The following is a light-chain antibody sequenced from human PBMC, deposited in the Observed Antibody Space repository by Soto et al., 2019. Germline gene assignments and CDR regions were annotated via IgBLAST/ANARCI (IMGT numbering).Light chain of an antibody. J-gene: IGKJ2*01. V-gene: IGKV1-9*01. CDR1: QGISSY. CDR3: QQLNSYPYT. Sequence: DIPLTQSPSLLSASVGDRVTITCRASQGISSYLAWYQQKPAKAPKVLIFVASKLQGGVPSRFSGSGSGTEFTLTINNLQPEDFATYYCQQLNSYPYTFGQGTKLEIK. CDR2: VAS.